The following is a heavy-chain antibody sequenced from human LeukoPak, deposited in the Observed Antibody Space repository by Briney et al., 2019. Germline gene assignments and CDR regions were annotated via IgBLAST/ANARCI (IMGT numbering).Heavy chain of an antibody. V-gene: IGHV4-59*03. D-gene: IGHD6-13*01. CDR2: IYNDGST. J-gene: IGHJ4*02. CDR1: GGSISSYY. Sequence: PSETLSPTCTVSGGSISSYYWSWIRQPPGKGLEWIGYIYNDGSTNYSPSLRSRVAISVDTTKNQVSLKLTSLTAADTAVYYCAGDRYSSIWSYYWGQGTLVTVSS. CDR3: AGDRYSSIWSYY.